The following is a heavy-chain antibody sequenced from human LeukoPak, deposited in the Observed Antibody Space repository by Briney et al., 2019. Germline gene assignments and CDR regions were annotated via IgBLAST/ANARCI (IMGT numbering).Heavy chain of an antibody. Sequence: GSSVKVSCKASGGTFSSYTISWVRQAPGQGLEWMGRIIHILGIANYAQQFQGRVTITADKSTSTDYMELSSLRSEDTAVYYCARDGIDDLTKSTIFGVVNYFDYWGQGTLVTVSS. CDR2: IIHILGIA. CDR3: ARDGIDDLTKSTIFGVVNYFDY. CDR1: GGTFSSYT. J-gene: IGHJ4*02. D-gene: IGHD3-3*01. V-gene: IGHV1-69*04.